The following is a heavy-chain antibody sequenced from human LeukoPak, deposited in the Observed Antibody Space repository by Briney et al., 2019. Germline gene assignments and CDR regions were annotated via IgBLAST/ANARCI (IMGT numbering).Heavy chain of an antibody. CDR2: ISGSGGST. J-gene: IGHJ5*02. D-gene: IGHD3-10*01. CDR1: GFTFSSYA. CDR3: AKLPINSLGDYGSGTYRFDP. V-gene: IGHV3-23*01. Sequence: GGSLRLSCAASGFTFSSYAMGWVRQAPGKGLEWVSGISGSGGSTYYADSVKGRFTISRDNSKNTLNLQMNSLRAEDTAVYYCAKLPINSLGDYGSGTYRFDPWGQGTLVTVSS.